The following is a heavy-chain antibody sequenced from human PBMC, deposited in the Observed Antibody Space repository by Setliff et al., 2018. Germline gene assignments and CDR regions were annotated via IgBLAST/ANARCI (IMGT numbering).Heavy chain of an antibody. V-gene: IGHV3-15*01. J-gene: IGHJ4*02. Sequence: PGGSLRLSCAASGYPFSNAWMSWVRQAPGKGLEWVGRIKSKSEGGTTDQAAPVKGRFTVSRDDSKNTLFLQMNSLKTEDTALYYCTTDWSRGDSGNYLRLDYWGPGTLVTVSS. D-gene: IGHD3-10*01. CDR1: GYPFSNAW. CDR3: TTDWSRGDSGNYLRLDY. CDR2: IKSKSEGGTT.